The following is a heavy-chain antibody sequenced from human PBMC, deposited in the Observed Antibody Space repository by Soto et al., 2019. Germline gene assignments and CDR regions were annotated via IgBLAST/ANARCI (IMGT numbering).Heavy chain of an antibody. J-gene: IGHJ4*02. Sequence: QVQLQESGPGLVKPSETLSLTCTVSGGSISSYYWSWIRQPPGKGLEWIGYTYYSGSTNYNPSLXGXVXIXXDTSKNQVSLKLSSVTAADTAVYYCARGWGLVFDYWGQGTLVTVSS. CDR2: TYYSGST. V-gene: IGHV4-59*01. CDR1: GGSISSYY. CDR3: ARGWGLVFDY. D-gene: IGHD2-21*02.